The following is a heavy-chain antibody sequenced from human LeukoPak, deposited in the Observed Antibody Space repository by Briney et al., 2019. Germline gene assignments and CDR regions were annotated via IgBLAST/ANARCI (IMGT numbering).Heavy chain of an antibody. J-gene: IGHJ6*03. Sequence: GASVKVSCKASGYTFTSYGISWVRQAPGQGLEWMGWISAYNGNTNYAQKLQGRVTMTTDTSTSTAYMELRSLRSDDTAVYYCARAPGGGFGELFSYYYYYYMDVWGKGTTVTVSS. D-gene: IGHD3-10*01. V-gene: IGHV1-18*01. CDR2: ISAYNGNT. CDR1: GYTFTSYG. CDR3: ARAPGGGFGELFSYYYYYYMDV.